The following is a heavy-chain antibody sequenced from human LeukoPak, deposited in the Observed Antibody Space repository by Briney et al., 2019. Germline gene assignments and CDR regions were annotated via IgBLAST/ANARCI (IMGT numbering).Heavy chain of an antibody. CDR3: ARDDYNFWSGSYDYYYYYMDV. CDR2: INKDGNKK. CDR1: GFTFSSYG. J-gene: IGHJ6*03. Sequence: GRSLRLSCAASGFTFSSYGMHWVRQAPGKGLEWVANINKDGNKKYYVDSVKGRFTISRDNAKKSLYLQMNSLKAEDTAVYYCARDDYNFWSGSYDYYYYYMDVWGKGTTVTVSS. D-gene: IGHD3-3*01. V-gene: IGHV3-7*01.